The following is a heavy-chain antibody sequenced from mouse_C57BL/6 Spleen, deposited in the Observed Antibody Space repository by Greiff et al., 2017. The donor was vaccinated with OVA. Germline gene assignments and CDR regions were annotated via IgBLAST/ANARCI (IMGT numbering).Heavy chain of an antibody. Sequence: VQLQQSVAELVRPGASVKLSCTASGFNIKNTYMHWVKQRPEQGLEWIGRIDPANGNTKYAPKFQGKATITADTSSNTAYLQLSSLTSEDTAIYYCARKFPYGYGSSYFDDWGQGTTLTVSS. CDR1: GFNIKNTY. CDR2: IDPANGNT. V-gene: IGHV14-3*01. J-gene: IGHJ2*01. CDR3: ARKFPYGYGSSYFDD. D-gene: IGHD1-1*01.